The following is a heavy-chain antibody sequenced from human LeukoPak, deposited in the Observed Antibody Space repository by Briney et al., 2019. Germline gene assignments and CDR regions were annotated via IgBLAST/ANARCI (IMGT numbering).Heavy chain of an antibody. CDR2: IRYDGSNK. CDR3: ARASFGVIVGPDY. D-gene: IGHD3-3*01. J-gene: IGHJ4*02. CDR1: GFTFSSYG. V-gene: IGHV3-30*02. Sequence: GGSLRLSCAASGFTFSSYGMHWVRQAPGKGLEWVAFIRYDGSNKYYADSVKGRFTTSRDNSKNTRYLQMNSLRAEDTAVYYCARASFGVIVGPDYWGQGTLVTVSS.